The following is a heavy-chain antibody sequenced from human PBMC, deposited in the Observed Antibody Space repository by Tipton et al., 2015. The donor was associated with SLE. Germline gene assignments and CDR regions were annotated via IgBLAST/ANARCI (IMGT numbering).Heavy chain of an antibody. CDR3: ARDDSTNFDY. CDR2: INHSGST. Sequence: TLSLTCTVSGGSISSGSYYWSWIRQPPGKGLEWIGEINHSGSTNYNPSLKSRVTISVDTSKNQFSLKLSSVTAADTAVYYCARDDSTNFDYWGQGTLVTVSS. J-gene: IGHJ4*02. D-gene: IGHD6-13*01. V-gene: IGHV4-39*07. CDR1: GGSISSGSYY.